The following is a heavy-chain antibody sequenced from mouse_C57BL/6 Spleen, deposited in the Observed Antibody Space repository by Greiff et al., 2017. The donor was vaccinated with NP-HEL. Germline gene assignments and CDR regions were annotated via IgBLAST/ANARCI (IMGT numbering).Heavy chain of an antibody. J-gene: IGHJ4*01. CDR3: ASTPYYAMDY. CDR1: GYTFTDYH. D-gene: IGHD2-1*01. CDR2: INPNNGGT. Sequence: EVQLQQSGPELVKPGASVKMSCKASGYTFTDYHMHWVKQSHGKSLEWIGYINPNNGGTSYNQKFKGKATLTVNKSSSTAYMELRSLTSEDSAVYYCASTPYYAMDYWGQGTSVTVSS. V-gene: IGHV1-22*01.